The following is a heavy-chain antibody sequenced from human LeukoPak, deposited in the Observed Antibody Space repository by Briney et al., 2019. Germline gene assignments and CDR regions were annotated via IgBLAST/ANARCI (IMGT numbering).Heavy chain of an antibody. D-gene: IGHD6-13*01. CDR2: IYYSGST. Sequence: SETLSLTCTVSGGSNSSYYWSLIRQPPGKGLEWIGYIYYSGSTNYNPSLKSRVTISVDTSKNQFSLKLSSVTAADTAVYYCARVVLAAAGPTFDYWGQGTLVTVSS. CDR1: GGSNSSYY. J-gene: IGHJ4*02. CDR3: ARVVLAAAGPTFDY. V-gene: IGHV4-59*01.